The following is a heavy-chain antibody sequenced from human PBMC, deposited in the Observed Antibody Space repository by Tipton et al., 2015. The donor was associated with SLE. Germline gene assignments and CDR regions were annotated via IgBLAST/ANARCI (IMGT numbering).Heavy chain of an antibody. CDR1: GGSISSNGYY. J-gene: IGHJ4*02. CDR3: ARHERWPHFDY. CDR2: MYYSGST. V-gene: IGHV4-39*07. Sequence: TLSLTCTVSGGSISSNGYYWTWIRQHPGKGLAWIGSMYYSGSTYYNPSLKSRVTISIDTSKNQFSLKLSSMTAADTAVYYCARHERWPHFDYWGQGTLVTVSS. D-gene: IGHD6-19*01.